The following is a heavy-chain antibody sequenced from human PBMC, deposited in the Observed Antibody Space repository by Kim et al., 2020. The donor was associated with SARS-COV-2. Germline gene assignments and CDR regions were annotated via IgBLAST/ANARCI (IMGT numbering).Heavy chain of an antibody. CDR3: ARDSEPYCSSTSCYYYYYMDV. D-gene: IGHD2-2*01. Sequence: GGSLRLSCAASGFTVSSNYMSWVRQAPGKGLEWVSVIYSGGSTYYADSVKGRFTISRDNSKNTLDLQMNSLRAEDTAVYYCARDSEPYCSSTSCYYYYYMDVWGKGTTVTVSS. V-gene: IGHV3-66*01. J-gene: IGHJ6*03. CDR1: GFTVSSNY. CDR2: IYSGGST.